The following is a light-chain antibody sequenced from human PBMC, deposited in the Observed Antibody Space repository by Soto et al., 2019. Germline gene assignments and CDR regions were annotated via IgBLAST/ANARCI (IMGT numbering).Light chain of an antibody. CDR3: TAWDESLNGPV. V-gene: IGLV1-44*01. CDR1: DSNIGTHV. CDR2: SDY. J-gene: IGLJ3*02. Sequence: QSALTQPPSASGTPGQRVTISCSGGDSNIGTHVVNWYQQVPGTAPKLLIYSDYQRPSGVPDRFAGSKSGTSGSLAISGLQSDDGADYYCTAWDESLNGPVFGGGTQLTVI.